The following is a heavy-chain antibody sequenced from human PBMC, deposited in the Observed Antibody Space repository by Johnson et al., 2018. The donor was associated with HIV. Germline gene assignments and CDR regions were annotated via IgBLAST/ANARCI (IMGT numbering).Heavy chain of an antibody. CDR3: AKDPAVVPPICFDV. J-gene: IGHJ3*01. Sequence: QVQLVESGGGLVKPGGSLRLSCAASGFTFSHAWMSWVRQAPGKGLEWVAVIWYDGSNKYYADSVKGRFTISRDNSKNRLFLQMNSLRAEDTAVYYCAKDPAVVPPICFDVWGQGTVVTVSS. CDR2: IWYDGSNK. D-gene: IGHD3-22*01. V-gene: IGHV3-33*06. CDR1: GFTFSHAW.